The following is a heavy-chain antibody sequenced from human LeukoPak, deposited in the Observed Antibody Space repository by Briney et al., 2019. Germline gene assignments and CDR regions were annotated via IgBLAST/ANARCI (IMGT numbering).Heavy chain of an antibody. CDR1: GGSIDSNS. J-gene: IGHJ5*02. V-gene: IGHV4-59*01. D-gene: IGHD6-13*01. Sequence: SETLSLTCTVSGGSIDSNSWTWIRQPPGKGLEWIGYIYYSGTTNYNPSLKSRVTMSVDMSKNQFFLKLSSVTAADTAVYYCARRSSSWKNWFDPWGQGTLVTVSS. CDR2: IYYSGTT. CDR3: ARRSSSWKNWFDP.